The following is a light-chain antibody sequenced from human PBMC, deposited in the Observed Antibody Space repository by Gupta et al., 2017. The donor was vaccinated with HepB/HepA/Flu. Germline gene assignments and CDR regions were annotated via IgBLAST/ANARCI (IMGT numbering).Light chain of an antibody. CDR3: AAWDTSVRLVA. Sequence: QSVLPQPPSVSGTPGPRVTISCSGSSSNVGRSFVYWYQQFPGAAPKLLIYRNDQRPSGVPDRFSGSKSGSSASLAIXGXRAEDEXNYYCAAWDTSVRLVAFGGGTKLTVL. CDR2: RND. V-gene: IGLV1-47*01. J-gene: IGLJ2*01. CDR1: SSNVGRSF.